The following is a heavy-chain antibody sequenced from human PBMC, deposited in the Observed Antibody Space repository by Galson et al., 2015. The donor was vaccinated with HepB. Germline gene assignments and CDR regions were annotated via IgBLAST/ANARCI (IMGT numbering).Heavy chain of an antibody. J-gene: IGHJ3*02. Sequence: VKVSCKASGYIFTSYYMHWVRQAPGQGLEWMGIINPSGGSTSYAQKLQGRVTMTRDTSTSTVYMELSSLRSEDTAVYYCARDLGLHAFDIWGQGTMVTVSS. D-gene: IGHD1-26*01. CDR1: GYIFTSYY. CDR2: INPSGGST. V-gene: IGHV1-46*04. CDR3: ARDLGLHAFDI.